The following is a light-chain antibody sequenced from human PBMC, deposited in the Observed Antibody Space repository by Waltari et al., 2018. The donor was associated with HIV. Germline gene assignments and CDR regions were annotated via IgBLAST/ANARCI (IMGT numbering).Light chain of an antibody. CDR3: CSYAGSSTSWV. CDR2: EGS. CDR1: NRDVGSYEL. V-gene: IGLV2-23*01. J-gene: IGLJ3*02. Sequence: QSAMTQPAPVSGSPGQSSPISCPATNRDVGSYELVSWYQQHPGKAPKLMIYEGSKRPSGVSNRFSGSKSGNTASLTISGLQAEDEADYYCCSYAGSSTSWVFGGGTKLTVL.